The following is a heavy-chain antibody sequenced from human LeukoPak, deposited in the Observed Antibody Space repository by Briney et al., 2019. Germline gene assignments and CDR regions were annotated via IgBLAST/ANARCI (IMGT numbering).Heavy chain of an antibody. V-gene: IGHV3-23*01. D-gene: IGHD3-10*01. J-gene: IGHJ4*02. CDR1: GFTFSSYA. CDR2: ISGSGGST. Sequence: GGSLRLSCAASGFTFSSYAMSWVRQAPGKGLEWVSAISGSGGSTYYADSVKGRFTISRDNSKNTLYLQMNSLRAEDTAVCYCAKRLELLWFGEFVEYYFDYWGQGTLVTVSS. CDR3: AKRLELLWFGEFVEYYFDY.